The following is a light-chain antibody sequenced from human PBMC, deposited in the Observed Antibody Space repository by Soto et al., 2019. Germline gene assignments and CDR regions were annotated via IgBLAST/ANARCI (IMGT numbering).Light chain of an antibody. Sequence: EIVMTQSPATLSVSPGERATLFCRASQSVSSNLAWYQQKPGQPPRLLISGTSNRATGIPDRFSGSGSGTDFTLTISSLQSEDFAVYYCQQYKDWPLTFGQGTKVDI. CDR3: QQYKDWPLT. CDR2: GTS. J-gene: IGKJ1*01. V-gene: IGKV3D-15*01. CDR1: QSVSSN.